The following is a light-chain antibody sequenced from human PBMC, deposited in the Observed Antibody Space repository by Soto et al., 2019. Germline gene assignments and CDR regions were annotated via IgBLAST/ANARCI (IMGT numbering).Light chain of an antibody. V-gene: IGKV3-20*01. CDR1: QNVDKDY. CDR2: HTS. J-gene: IGKJ1*01. Sequence: EIVLTQSPGTLSLSKGQRASLSCRASQNVDKDYFAWYQQRPGQAPRVLIHHTSRRASGIPDRFSGAGSGTDFTLTISRLEPEDFAVYFCPQHTQSPGTFGQGTRVEIK. CDR3: PQHTQSPGT.